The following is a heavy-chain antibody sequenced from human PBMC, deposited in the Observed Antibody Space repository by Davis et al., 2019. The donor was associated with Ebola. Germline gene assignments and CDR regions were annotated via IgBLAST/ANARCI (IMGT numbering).Heavy chain of an antibody. D-gene: IGHD3-3*01. CDR2: IVVGSGNT. J-gene: IGHJ3*02. CDR1: GFTFTSSA. Sequence: SVKVSCKASGFTFTSSAVQWVRQARGQRLEWIGWIVVGSGNTNYAQKFQERVTITRDMSTSTAYMELSSLRSEDTAVYYCAADPFYVLRFLEWLGAFDIWGQGTMVTVSS. CDR3: AADPFYVLRFLEWLGAFDI. V-gene: IGHV1-58*01.